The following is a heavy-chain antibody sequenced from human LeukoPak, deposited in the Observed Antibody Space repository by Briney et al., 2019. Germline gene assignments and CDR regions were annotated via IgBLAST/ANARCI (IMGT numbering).Heavy chain of an antibody. J-gene: IGHJ6*02. Sequence: PSQTLSLTCTVSGGSISSGGYYWSWIRQHPGKGLEWIGYIYYSGSTYCNPSLKSRVTISVDTSKNQFSLKLSSVTAADTAVYYCARDRSDYYGMDVWGQGTTVTVSS. V-gene: IGHV4-31*03. CDR2: IYYSGST. CDR3: ARDRSDYYGMDV. D-gene: IGHD3-3*01. CDR1: GGSISSGGYY.